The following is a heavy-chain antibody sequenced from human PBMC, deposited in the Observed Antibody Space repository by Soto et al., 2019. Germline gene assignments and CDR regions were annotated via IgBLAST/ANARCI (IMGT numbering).Heavy chain of an antibody. CDR2: INHSGST. V-gene: IGHV4-34*01. Sequence: PSETLSLTCAVYGGSFSGYYWSWIRQPPGKGLEWIGEINHSGSTNYNPSLKSRVTISVDTSKNQFSLKLSSVTAADTTVYYCARGFRSVSGATTFQHWGQGTLVTVSS. D-gene: IGHD1-26*01. J-gene: IGHJ1*01. CDR1: GGSFSGYY. CDR3: ARGFRSVSGATTFQH.